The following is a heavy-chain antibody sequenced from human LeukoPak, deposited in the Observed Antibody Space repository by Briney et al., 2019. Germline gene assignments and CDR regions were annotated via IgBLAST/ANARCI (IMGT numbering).Heavy chain of an antibody. D-gene: IGHD5-18*01. CDR1: GGSISSSSYY. Sequence: SETLSLTCTVSGGSISSSSYYWGWIRQPPGKGLEWFGSIYYSGSTYYNPSLTSRVTISVDTTKNQFSLKLSSVTAADTAVYYCASRKWTWIRLWGNYYFDYWGQGTLVTVSS. CDR2: IYYSGST. V-gene: IGHV4-39*01. J-gene: IGHJ4*02. CDR3: ASRKWTWIRLWGNYYFDY.